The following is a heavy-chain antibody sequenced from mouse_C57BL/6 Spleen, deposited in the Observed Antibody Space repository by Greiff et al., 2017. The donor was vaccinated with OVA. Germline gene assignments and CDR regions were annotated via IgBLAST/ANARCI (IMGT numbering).Heavy chain of an antibody. CDR1: GYTFTSYW. D-gene: IGHD2-5*01. Sequence: VQLQQPGAELVKPGASVKLSCKASGYTFTSYWMHWVKQRPGQGLEWIGMIHPNSGSTNYNEKFKSKATLTVDKSSSTAYMQLSSLTSEDSAVYYCARSLYSNYVDYAMDYWGQGTSVTVSS. CDR3: ARSLYSNYVDYAMDY. CDR2: IHPNSGST. V-gene: IGHV1-64*01. J-gene: IGHJ4*01.